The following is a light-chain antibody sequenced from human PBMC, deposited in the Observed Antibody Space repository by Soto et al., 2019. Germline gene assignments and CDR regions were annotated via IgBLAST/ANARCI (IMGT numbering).Light chain of an antibody. J-gene: IGKJ2*01. CDR2: GAS. Sequence: EIVLTQSPGTLSLSPGERATLSCRASQSVSSTYLAWYQQKPGQAPRLLIYGASSRATGIPDRFSRSGSGTDITFTISKLEPEDFAVYYCQRDDFSPFPFGQGTKLEIK. V-gene: IGKV3-20*01. CDR3: QRDDFSPFP. CDR1: QSVSSTY.